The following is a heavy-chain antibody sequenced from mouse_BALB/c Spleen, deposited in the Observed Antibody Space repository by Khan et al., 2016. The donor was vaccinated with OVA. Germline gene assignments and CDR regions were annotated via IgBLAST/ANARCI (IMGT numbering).Heavy chain of an antibody. D-gene: IGHD1-1*01. Sequence: QVRLQQSGAELAKPGASVKMSCKASGYTFTSYWMHWVKQRPGQGLEWIGYINPSTGYTEYNQKFKDKATLTADKSSSTAYMQLSSLTSEDSAVYYCANHGSTSAGLTYWGQGTLVTVSA. J-gene: IGHJ3*01. V-gene: IGHV1-7*01. CDR2: INPSTGYT. CDR3: ANHGSTSAGLTY. CDR1: GYTFTSYW.